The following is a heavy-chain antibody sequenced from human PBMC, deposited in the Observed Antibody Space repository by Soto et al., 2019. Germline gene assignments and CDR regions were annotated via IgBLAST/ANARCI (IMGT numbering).Heavy chain of an antibody. CDR2: IKQDGSEK. J-gene: IGHJ4*02. Sequence: PGGSLRLSCAASGFTFSSYWMSWVRQAPGKGLEWVANIKQDGSEKYYVDSVKGRFTISRDNAKNSLYLQMNSLRAEDTAVYYCAREDNDYGDRGDYWGQGXLVTVYS. V-gene: IGHV3-7*01. D-gene: IGHD4-17*01. CDR3: AREDNDYGDRGDY. CDR1: GFTFSSYW.